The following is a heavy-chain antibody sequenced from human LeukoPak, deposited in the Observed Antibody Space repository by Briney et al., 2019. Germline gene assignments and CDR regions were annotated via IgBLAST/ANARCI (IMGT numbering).Heavy chain of an antibody. CDR3: APEPSWSTS. Sequence: WVXXAPXQXXEWMGWINTISGNPTYAQAFTGRFVFSLDTSVNTAYLQITSLKADDTAIYYCAPEPSWSTSWGQGTLVTVSS. J-gene: IGHJ4*02. V-gene: IGHV7-4-1*02. CDR2: INTISGNP. D-gene: IGHD6-13*01.